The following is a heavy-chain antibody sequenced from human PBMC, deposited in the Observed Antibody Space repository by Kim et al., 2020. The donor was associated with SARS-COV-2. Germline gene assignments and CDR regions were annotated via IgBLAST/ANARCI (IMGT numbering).Heavy chain of an antibody. CDR3: HEAGDYYYYGMDV. CDR2: IRSKANSYAT. D-gene: IGHD6-19*01. CDR1: GFTFSGSA. J-gene: IGHJ6*02. Sequence: GGSLRLSCAASGFTFSGSAMHWVRQASGKGLEWVGRIRSKANSYATAYAASVKGRFTISRSDSKNTAYLQMNSLNTEDTAVYYCHEAGDYYYYGMDVWGQGTTVTVSS. V-gene: IGHV3-73*01.